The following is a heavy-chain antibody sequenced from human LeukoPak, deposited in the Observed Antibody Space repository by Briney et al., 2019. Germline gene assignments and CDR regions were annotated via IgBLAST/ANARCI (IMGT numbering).Heavy chain of an antibody. Sequence: GGSLRLSCAASGFTFSDSYMTWVRQAPGKGVEWVAYISGSGHDINYSESAKGRFTISRDNAKNSLFLQMNSLRAEDTAMYYCARDWMLFHRPDYWGQGTLVTVSS. CDR2: ISGSGHDI. J-gene: IGHJ4*02. CDR1: GFTFSDSY. D-gene: IGHD2-21*01. V-gene: IGHV3-11*04. CDR3: ARDWMLFHRPDY.